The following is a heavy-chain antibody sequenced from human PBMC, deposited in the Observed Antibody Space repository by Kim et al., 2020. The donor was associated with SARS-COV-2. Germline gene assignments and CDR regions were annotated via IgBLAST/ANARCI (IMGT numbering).Heavy chain of an antibody. D-gene: IGHD2-21*01. V-gene: IGHV3-74*01. CDR2: ISSDGSNT. CDR1: RFTFNNYC. CDR3: ARGFLRDGFDV. Sequence: GGSLRLSCAVSRFTFNNYCMNWVRHAPGKGLGWVSRISSDGSNTNYADSVKGRFTMSRDNAKNTLYLQMNSLRAEDTAVYYCARGFLRDGFDVWGHGTTVTASS. J-gene: IGHJ6*02.